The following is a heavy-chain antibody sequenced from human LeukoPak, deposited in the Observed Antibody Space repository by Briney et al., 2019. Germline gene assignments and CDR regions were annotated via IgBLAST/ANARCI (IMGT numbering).Heavy chain of an antibody. CDR1: AGSISHYY. Sequence: PSGTVSLTCTVSAGSISHYYWSFLRQPAGKGLEWVGRINPSGSTNYNPSLKSRVTISIDKSMNQFSLRLSSVTAADTAVYFCARETYSRGHDYWGQGTLVTVSS. V-gene: IGHV4-4*07. CDR3: ARETYSRGHDY. J-gene: IGHJ4*02. CDR2: INPSGST. D-gene: IGHD6-19*01.